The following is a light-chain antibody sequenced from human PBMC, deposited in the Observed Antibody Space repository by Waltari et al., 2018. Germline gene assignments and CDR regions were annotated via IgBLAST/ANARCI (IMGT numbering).Light chain of an antibody. CDR3: QQYYNTPLT. J-gene: IGKJ4*01. V-gene: IGKV4-1*01. Sequence: DIVMTQSPESLAVALGERAPIRCKTREGVLYSSNNKNHLAWYQQKPGQPPRLLLYWASTRESGVPDRFIGSGSETDFTLTVTSLQAEDVAVYYCQQYYNTPLTFGGGTKVGVK. CDR2: WAS. CDR1: EGVLYSSNNKNH.